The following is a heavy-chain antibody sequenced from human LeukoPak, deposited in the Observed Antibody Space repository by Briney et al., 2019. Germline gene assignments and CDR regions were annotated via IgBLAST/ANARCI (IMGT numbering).Heavy chain of an antibody. D-gene: IGHD2-2*01. Sequence: GSLRLSFAASGFTFSSYSMNWVRQAPGKGLEWVSYISSSSSTIYYADSVKGRFTISRDNAKNSLYLQMNSRRAEDTAVYYCARDKRWDIVVVPATALTFDYWGQGTLVTVSS. CDR3: ARDKRWDIVVVPATALTFDY. CDR1: GFTFSSYS. CDR2: ISSSSSTI. J-gene: IGHJ4*02. V-gene: IGHV3-48*01.